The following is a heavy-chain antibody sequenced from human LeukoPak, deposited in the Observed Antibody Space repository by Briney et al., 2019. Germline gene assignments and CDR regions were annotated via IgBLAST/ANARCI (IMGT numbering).Heavy chain of an antibody. D-gene: IGHD2-15*01. CDR3: ARESGNIVVVVAATPNRHDFDY. Sequence: ASVKVSCKASGYTFTGYYMHWVRQAPGQGLEWMGWINPNSGGTNYAQKFQGRVTMTRDTFISTAYMELSRLRSDDTAVYYCARESGNIVVVVAATPNRHDFDYWGQGTLVTVSS. V-gene: IGHV1-2*02. CDR1: GYTFTGYY. CDR2: INPNSGGT. J-gene: IGHJ4*02.